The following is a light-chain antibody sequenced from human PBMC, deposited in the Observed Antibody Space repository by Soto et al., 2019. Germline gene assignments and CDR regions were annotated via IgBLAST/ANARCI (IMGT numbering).Light chain of an antibody. CDR2: AAS. CDR1: LGISSY. V-gene: IGKV1-9*01. CDR3: QQLNSYPYT. Sequence: DIQLTQSPSFLSASVGDRVTITCRASLGISSYLAWYQQKPGKAPKLPVYAASTLQSGVPSRFSGSGSGTEFTLTISSLQPEDFATYYCQQLNSYPYTFGQGTKLEIK. J-gene: IGKJ2*01.